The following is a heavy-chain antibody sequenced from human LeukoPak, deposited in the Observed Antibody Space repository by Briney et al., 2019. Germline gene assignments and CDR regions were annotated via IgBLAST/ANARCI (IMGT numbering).Heavy chain of an antibody. J-gene: IGHJ4*02. CDR2: MNPNSGNT. D-gene: IGHD4-17*01. V-gene: IGHV1-8*01. CDR3: ARGSRSPYGDYPLDY. Sequence: GASVKVSCKASGYTLTSYDINWVRQATGQGLGWMGWMNPNSGNTGYAQKFQGRVTMTRNTSISTAYMELSSLRSEDTAVYYCARGSRSPYGDYPLDYWGQGTLVTVSS. CDR1: GYTLTSYD.